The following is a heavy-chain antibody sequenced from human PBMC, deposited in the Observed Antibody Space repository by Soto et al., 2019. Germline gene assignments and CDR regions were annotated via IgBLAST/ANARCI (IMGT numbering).Heavy chain of an antibody. CDR3: ARATTGTTPTPAGSYYGMDV. J-gene: IGHJ6*02. CDR2: IYHSGST. D-gene: IGHD1-1*01. Sequence: LSLTCAVSGGSISSSNWWSWVRQPPGKGLEWIGEIYHSGSTNYNPSLKSRVTISVDKSKNQFSLKLSSVTAADTAVYYCARATTGTTPTPAGSYYGMDVWGQGTTVTVSS. V-gene: IGHV4-4*02. CDR1: GGSISSSNW.